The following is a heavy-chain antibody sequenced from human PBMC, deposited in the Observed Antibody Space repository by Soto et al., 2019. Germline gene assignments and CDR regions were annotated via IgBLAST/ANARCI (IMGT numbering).Heavy chain of an antibody. D-gene: IGHD6-19*01. CDR2: ISGSGDST. Sequence: GGSLRLSCAASGFTFSNYAMSWVRQAPGKGLEWVSTISGSGDSTYYADSVKGRFTISRDNSKNTLYLQMNSLRAEDTAVYYCAKEHRSGWYYFDYWGQGTLVTVSS. J-gene: IGHJ4*02. CDR1: GFTFSNYA. V-gene: IGHV3-23*01. CDR3: AKEHRSGWYYFDY.